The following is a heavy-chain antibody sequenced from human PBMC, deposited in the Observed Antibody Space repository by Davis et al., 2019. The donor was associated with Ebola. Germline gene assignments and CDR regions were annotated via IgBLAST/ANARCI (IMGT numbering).Heavy chain of an antibody. CDR3: ARGRYDFWSGYFQH. J-gene: IGHJ1*01. CDR2: IYYSGST. Sequence: SETLSLTCTVSGGSISSSSYYWGWIRQPPGKGLEWIGSIYYSGSTYYNPSLKSRVTISVDTSKNQFSLKLSSVTAADTAVYYCARGRYDFWSGYFQHWGQGTLVTVSS. CDR1: GGSISSSSYY. D-gene: IGHD3-3*01. V-gene: IGHV4-39*07.